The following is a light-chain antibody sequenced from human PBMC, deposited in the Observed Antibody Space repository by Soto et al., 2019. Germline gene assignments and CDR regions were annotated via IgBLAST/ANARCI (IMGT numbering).Light chain of an antibody. CDR1: SGHSSYA. CDR2: LSSDGSH. Sequence: QPVLTQSPSASASLGASVKLTCTLSSGHSSYAIAWHQQQPEKGPRYLMKLSSDGSHSKGDGIPDRFSGSSSGAERYLTISSXQXEXEADYYCQTWDTGARVVFGGGTKLTVL. CDR3: QTWDTGARVV. V-gene: IGLV4-69*01. J-gene: IGLJ2*01.